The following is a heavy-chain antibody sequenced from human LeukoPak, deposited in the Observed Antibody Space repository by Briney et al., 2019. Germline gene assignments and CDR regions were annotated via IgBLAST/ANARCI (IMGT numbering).Heavy chain of an antibody. CDR2: ISSNGGST. CDR3: ARSWVVPAADDAFDI. CDR1: GFTFSSYA. Sequence: GTSLRLSCAASGFTFSSYAMHWVRQAPGKGLEYVSAISSNGGSTYYANSVKGRFTISRDNSKNTLYLQMGSLRAEDMAVYYCARSWVVPAADDAFDIWGQGTMVTVSS. J-gene: IGHJ3*02. V-gene: IGHV3-64*01. D-gene: IGHD2-2*01.